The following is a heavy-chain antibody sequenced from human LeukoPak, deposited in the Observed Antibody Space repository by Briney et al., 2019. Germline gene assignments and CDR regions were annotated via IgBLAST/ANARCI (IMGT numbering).Heavy chain of an antibody. CDR3: AKKEI. J-gene: IGHJ3*02. V-gene: IGHV3-30*02. CDR2: IRYDGSNK. Sequence: TGGSLRLSCAASGFTFSSYGMHWVRQAPGKGLEWVAFIRYDGSNKYYADSVKGRFTISRDNSKNTPYLQMNSLRAEDTALYYCAKKEIWGQGTMVTVSS. CDR1: GFTFSSYG.